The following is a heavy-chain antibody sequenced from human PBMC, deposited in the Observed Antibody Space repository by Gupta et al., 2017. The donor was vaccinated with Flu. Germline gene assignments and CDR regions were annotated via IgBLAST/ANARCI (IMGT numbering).Heavy chain of an antibody. V-gene: IGHV1-46*01. CDR1: GYSFSTYY. CDR2: IDPRNGGT. CDR3: VRDVARGGDY. Sequence: QVQLVQSGAEVKKPGASVNISCKTSGYSFSTYYIHWVRRAPGQGLEWMGVIDPRNGGTNYAQKFQGRVTMTRDTSTSTVYVGVISLRSEDTALYYCVRDVARGGDYWGQGTLVTVSS. D-gene: IGHD3-10*01. J-gene: IGHJ4*02.